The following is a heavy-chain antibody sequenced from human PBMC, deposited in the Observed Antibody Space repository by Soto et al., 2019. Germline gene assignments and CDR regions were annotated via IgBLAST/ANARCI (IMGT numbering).Heavy chain of an antibody. Sequence: QVQLQESGPGLVKPSETLSLTCTVSGVSITSHYWNWIRQPPGKGLEWIGNIHYSGSTNYSPSLKGRVIISVDTSENQSSLKLSSVTTADTAVYDCTVGGAAHPFDYWGQGTLVTVSS. J-gene: IGHJ4*02. D-gene: IGHD2-15*01. CDR2: IHYSGST. V-gene: IGHV4-59*11. CDR1: GVSITSHY. CDR3: TVGGAAHPFDY.